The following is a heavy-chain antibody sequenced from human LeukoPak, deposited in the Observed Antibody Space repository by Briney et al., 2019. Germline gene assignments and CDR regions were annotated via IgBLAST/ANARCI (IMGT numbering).Heavy chain of an antibody. D-gene: IGHD6-13*01. CDR2: ISGSGGST. CDR3: AKEAPGIAAAGNYFDY. Sequence: GGSLRLSCAASGFTFSSYAMSWVRQAPGKGLEWVSAISGSGGSTYYADSVKGRFTISRDNSKNTLYLQMNSPRAEDTAVYYCAKEAPGIAAAGNYFDYWGQGTLVTVSS. J-gene: IGHJ4*02. CDR1: GFTFSSYA. V-gene: IGHV3-23*01.